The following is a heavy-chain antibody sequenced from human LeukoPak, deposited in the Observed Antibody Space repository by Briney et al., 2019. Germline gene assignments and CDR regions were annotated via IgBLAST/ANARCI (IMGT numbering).Heavy chain of an antibody. J-gene: IGHJ4*02. CDR3: ARVAYCSGGSCYSTVPLFDY. CDR1: GGSISSYY. Sequence: SETLSLTCTVSGGSISSYYWNWIRQPPGKGLEWIGYIYYSGSTNYNPSLKSRVTMSVDTSKNQFSLKLSSVTAADTAVYYCARVAYCSGGSCYSTVPLFDYWGQGTLVTVSS. CDR2: IYYSGST. D-gene: IGHD2-15*01. V-gene: IGHV4-59*12.